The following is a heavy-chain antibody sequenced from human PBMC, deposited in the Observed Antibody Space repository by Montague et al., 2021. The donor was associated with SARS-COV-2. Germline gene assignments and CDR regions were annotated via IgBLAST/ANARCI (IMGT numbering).Heavy chain of an antibody. CDR2: LSAADTSV. CDR1: GFTFSTYA. Sequence: SLRLSCAASGFTFSTYAMSWVRQAPGKGLEWVSSLSAADTSVYYASSMNRRIIASSNDAKNSLYLQKNKLRVEATAIYYCARPNSDVISLVQGRSGIGFDIWGQGAQVTVSS. D-gene: IGHD1-1*01. CDR3: ARPNSDVISLVQGRSGIGFDI. V-gene: IGHV3-21*01. J-gene: IGHJ3*02.